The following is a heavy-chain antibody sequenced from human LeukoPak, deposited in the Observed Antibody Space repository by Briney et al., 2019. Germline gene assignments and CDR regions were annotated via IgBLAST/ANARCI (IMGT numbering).Heavy chain of an antibody. V-gene: IGHV3-11*04. CDR1: VFTFSDYY. J-gene: IGHJ3*02. Sequence: GGSLRLSCGASVFTFSDYYMSWIRQAPGKGLEWVSYISSSGSTIYYADSVKGRFTISRDNAKNSLYLQMNSLRAEDTAVYYCARVGSSGWYAFDIWGQGTMVTVSS. CDR3: ARVGSSGWYAFDI. D-gene: IGHD6-19*01. CDR2: ISSSGSTI.